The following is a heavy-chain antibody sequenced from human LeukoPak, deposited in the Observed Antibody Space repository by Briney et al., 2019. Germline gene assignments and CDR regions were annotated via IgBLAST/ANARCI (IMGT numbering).Heavy chain of an antibody. CDR2: INSDGSST. CDR3: AREPVAAAGAIDY. CDR1: GFTFSSYW. Sequence: GGSLRLSCAASGFTFSSYWMHWVRQAPGKGLVWVSRINSDGSSTSYADSMKGRFTISRDNAKNTLYLQTNSLRAEDTAVYYCAREPVAAAGAIDYWGQGTLVTVSS. V-gene: IGHV3-74*01. J-gene: IGHJ4*02. D-gene: IGHD6-13*01.